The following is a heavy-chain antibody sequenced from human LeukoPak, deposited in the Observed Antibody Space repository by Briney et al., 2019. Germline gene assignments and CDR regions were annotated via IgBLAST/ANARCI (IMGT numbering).Heavy chain of an antibody. J-gene: IGHJ4*02. CDR3: ARGGAARPDF. CDR1: GFRFNTYW. D-gene: IGHD6-6*01. Sequence: PGGSLRLSCAASGFRFNTYWMSGVRQAPGKGLEWVAHINEDASERYYVGSVQGRFTISRDNAKNSLYLQMNSLRVEDTAVYYCARGGAARPDFWGQGTLVTVSS. V-gene: IGHV3-7*01. CDR2: INEDASER.